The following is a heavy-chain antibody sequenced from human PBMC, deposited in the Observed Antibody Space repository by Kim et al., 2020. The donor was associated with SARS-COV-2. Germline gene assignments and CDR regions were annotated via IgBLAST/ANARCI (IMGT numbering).Heavy chain of an antibody. Sequence: GGSLRLSCTASGFTFGDYAMSWFRQAPGKGLEWVGFIRSKAYGGTTEYAASVKGRFTISRDDSKSIAYLQMNSLKTEDTAVYYCTTFHYDFWSGYFGDYWDQGTLVTVSS. J-gene: IGHJ4*02. D-gene: IGHD3-3*01. CDR3: TTFHYDFWSGYFGDY. CDR1: GFTFGDYA. CDR2: IRSKAYGGTT. V-gene: IGHV3-49*03.